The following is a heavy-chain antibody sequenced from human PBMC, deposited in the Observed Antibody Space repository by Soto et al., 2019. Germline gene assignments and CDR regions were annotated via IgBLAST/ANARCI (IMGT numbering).Heavy chain of an antibody. V-gene: IGHV3-21*01. J-gene: IGHJ6*02. CDR2: ISSSSSYI. CDR3: AGSGGGSSSWYSMSSDYYGMDV. Sequence: GGSLRLSCAASGFTFSSYSMNWVRQAPGKGLEWVSSISSSSSYIYYADSVKGRFTISRDNAKNSLYLQMNSLRAEDTAVYYCAGSGGGSSSWYSMSSDYYGMDVWGQGTTVTVSS. CDR1: GFTFSSYS. D-gene: IGHD6-13*01.